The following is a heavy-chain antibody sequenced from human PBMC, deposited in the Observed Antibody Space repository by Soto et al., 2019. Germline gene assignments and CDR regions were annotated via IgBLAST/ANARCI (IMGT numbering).Heavy chain of an antibody. CDR2: IWNNGNRK. CDR3: ARAVSTTAVNWFDP. CDR1: GFTFWNYG. J-gene: IGHJ5*02. V-gene: IGHV3-33*01. D-gene: IGHD2-2*01. Sequence: QVQLVESGGGVVQPGRSLRLSCAASGFTFWNYGMHWVRQAPGKGPEWVATIWNNGNRKYYADSVTGRFTISRDNSRNTLYLEMNSLRGEDTAVYDCARAVSTTAVNWFDPWGQGTQVTVSS.